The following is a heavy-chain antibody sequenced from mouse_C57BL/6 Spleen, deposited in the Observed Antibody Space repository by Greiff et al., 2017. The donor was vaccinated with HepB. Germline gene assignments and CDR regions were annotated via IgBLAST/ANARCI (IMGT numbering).Heavy chain of an antibody. CDR3: ARFYYYGSSSSWFAY. V-gene: IGHV1-80*01. Sequence: VQLQQSGAELVKPGASVKISCKASGYAFSSYWMNWVKQRPGKGLEWIGQIYPGDGDTNYNGKFKGKATLTADKSSSTAYMQLSSLTSEDSAVYFCARFYYYGSSSSWFAYWGQGTLVTVSA. CDR2: IYPGDGDT. D-gene: IGHD1-1*01. CDR1: GYAFSSYW. J-gene: IGHJ3*01.